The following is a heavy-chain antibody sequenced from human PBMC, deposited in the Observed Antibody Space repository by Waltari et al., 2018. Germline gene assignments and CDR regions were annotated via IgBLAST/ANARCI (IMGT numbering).Heavy chain of an antibody. CDR2: IYNSWST. D-gene: IGHD6-13*01. CDR3: ASLAGSGTSWYLDDY. J-gene: IGHJ4*02. CDR1: GGSISRYY. V-gene: IGHV4-59*01. Sequence: QVQLQESGPRLVRPSETLSLTCPVPGGSISRYYCSWIRQPPGKGLEWIGHIYNSWSTDYNPSLKSRVTISTDTSRNQFSLKVRSVTAADTAVYYCASLAGSGTSWYLDDYWGQGILVTVSS.